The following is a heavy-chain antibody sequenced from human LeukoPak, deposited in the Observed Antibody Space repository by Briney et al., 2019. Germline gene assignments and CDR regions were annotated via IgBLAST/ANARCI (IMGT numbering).Heavy chain of an antibody. CDR2: IYYSGST. Sequence: SETLSLTCTVSGGSISSSSYYWGWIRQPPGKGLEWIGSIYYSGSTYYNPSLKSRVTISVDTSKNQFSLKLSSVTAADTAVYYCARQTTVVYFDYWGQGTLVTVSS. J-gene: IGHJ4*02. V-gene: IGHV4-39*07. CDR1: GGSISSSSYY. D-gene: IGHD4-23*01. CDR3: ARQTTVVYFDY.